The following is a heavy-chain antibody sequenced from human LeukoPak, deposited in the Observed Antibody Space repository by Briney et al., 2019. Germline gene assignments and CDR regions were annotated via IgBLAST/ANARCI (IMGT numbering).Heavy chain of an antibody. CDR1: GFNFSDFY. CDR2: ISPRGRTS. CDR3: ARDSIPKMATVVDS. Sequence: PGGSLRLSCEASGFNFSDFYMNWIRQAPGKGLEGVAYISPRGRTSYYADSVRGRFTVSRDNAKNSLFLQMTSRSADGAAIYYCARDSIPKMATVVDSWGQGTLVIVSS. D-gene: IGHD2-21*01. V-gene: IGHV3-11*01. J-gene: IGHJ4*02.